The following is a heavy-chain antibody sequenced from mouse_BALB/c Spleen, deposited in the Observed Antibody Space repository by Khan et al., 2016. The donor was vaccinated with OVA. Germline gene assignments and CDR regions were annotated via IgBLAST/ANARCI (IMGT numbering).Heavy chain of an antibody. Sequence: VQLQQSGPELVKPGASVKVSCKASGYSFTDYNMFWVKQNHGKSLEWIGYIDPYNGGTSYNQTFKGKATLTVDKSSSTAFMHLRSLTSEDSAVFYGARTEYSGGGYYVDYWGKGTTRTVAS. CDR2: IDPYNGGT. J-gene: IGHJ2*01. D-gene: IGHD1-1*02. V-gene: IGHV1S135*01. CDR3: ARTEYSGGGYYVDY. CDR1: GYSFTDYN.